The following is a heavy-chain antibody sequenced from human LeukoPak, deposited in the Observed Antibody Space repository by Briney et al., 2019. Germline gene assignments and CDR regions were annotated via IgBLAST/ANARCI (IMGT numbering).Heavy chain of an antibody. CDR1: GGSFSGYY. CDR2: INHSGST. J-gene: IGHJ5*02. V-gene: IGHV4-34*01. D-gene: IGHD2-15*01. Sequence: SETLSLTCAVYGGSFSGYYWSWIRQPPGKGLEWIGEINHSGSTNYNPSLKSRVTISVDTSKNQFSLKLSSVTAADTAVYYCARGKVVVAATLKWFDPWGQGTLVTFSS. CDR3: ARGKVVVAATLKWFDP.